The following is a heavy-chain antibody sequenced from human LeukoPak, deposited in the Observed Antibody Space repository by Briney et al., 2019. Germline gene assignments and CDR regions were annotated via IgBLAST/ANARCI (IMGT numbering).Heavy chain of an antibody. Sequence: GGSLRLSCAASGFTFSDYYMSWIRQAPGKGLEWVSYISSSSSYTNYADSVKGRFTISRDNAKNSLYLQMNSLRAEDTAVYYCARDRLMNRFDYWGQGTLVTVSS. D-gene: IGHD5-12*01. J-gene: IGHJ4*02. CDR2: ISSSSSYT. CDR3: ARDRLMNRFDY. CDR1: GFTFSDYY. V-gene: IGHV3-11*06.